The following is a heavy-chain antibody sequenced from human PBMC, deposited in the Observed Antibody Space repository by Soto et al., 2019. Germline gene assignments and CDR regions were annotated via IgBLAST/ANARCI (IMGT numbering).Heavy chain of an antibody. CDR1: GASIKSRNYF. Sequence: SETLSLTCTVSGASIKSRNYFWGWIRQPPGKGLEFVGSIHSSGGTYYNPSLKSRVTVSVDLSNSHFSLSLKSLTATDTAVYYCGRLAEAATGHTDFDFWGQGTLVTV. J-gene: IGHJ4*02. CDR2: IHSSGGT. D-gene: IGHD2-15*01. V-gene: IGHV4-39*02. CDR3: GRLAEAATGHTDFDF.